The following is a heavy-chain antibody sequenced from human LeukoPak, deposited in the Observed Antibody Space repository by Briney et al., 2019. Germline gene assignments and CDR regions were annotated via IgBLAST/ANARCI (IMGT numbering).Heavy chain of an antibody. Sequence: PSETLSLTCAVYGGSFSGYYWSWIRQPPGKGLEWIGEINHSGSTNYNPSLKSRVTISVDTSKNQFSLKLSSVTAADTAVYYCARVSRRVRGVPDYWGQGTLVTVSS. D-gene: IGHD3-10*01. J-gene: IGHJ4*02. CDR1: GGSFSGYY. CDR3: ARVSRRVRGVPDY. CDR2: INHSGST. V-gene: IGHV4-34*01.